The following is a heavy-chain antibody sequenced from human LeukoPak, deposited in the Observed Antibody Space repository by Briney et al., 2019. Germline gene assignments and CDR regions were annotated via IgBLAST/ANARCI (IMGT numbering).Heavy chain of an antibody. V-gene: IGHV3-23*01. CDR1: GFTFSSYA. CDR3: AIATTVTTRTAYDY. D-gene: IGHD4-17*01. CDR2: ISGSGGST. J-gene: IGHJ4*02. Sequence: GGSLRLSCAASGFTFSSYAMSWVRQAPGKGLEWVSAISGSGGSTYYADSVKGRFTISRDNSKNTLYLQMNSLRAEDTAVYCCAIATTVTTRTAYDYWGQGALVTVSS.